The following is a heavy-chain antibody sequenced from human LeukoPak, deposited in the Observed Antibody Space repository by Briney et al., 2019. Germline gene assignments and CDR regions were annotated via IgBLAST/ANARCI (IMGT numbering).Heavy chain of an antibody. D-gene: IGHD2-2*02. Sequence: PSETLSLTCAVYGGSFSGYYWSWIRQPPGKGLEWIGEINHSGSTNYNPSLKSRVTISVDTSKNQFSLKLSSVTAADTAVYYCAGHSGYCSSTSCYKGLVDYWGQGTLVTVSS. J-gene: IGHJ4*02. CDR2: INHSGST. CDR3: AGHSGYCSSTSCYKGLVDY. CDR1: GGSFSGYY. V-gene: IGHV4-34*01.